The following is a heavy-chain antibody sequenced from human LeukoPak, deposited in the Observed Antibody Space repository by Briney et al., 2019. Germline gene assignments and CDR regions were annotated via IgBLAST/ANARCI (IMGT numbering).Heavy chain of an antibody. CDR1: GGSFSGYY. CDR3: ATTQTGYPFYYFDY. Sequence: KPSETLSLTCAVYGGSFSGYYWSWIRQPPGKGLEWIGEINHSGSTNYNPSLKSRVTISVDTSKNQFSLKLSSVTAADTAVYYCATTQTGYPFYYFDYWGQGTLVTVSS. CDR2: INHSGST. D-gene: IGHD3-9*01. J-gene: IGHJ4*02. V-gene: IGHV4-34*01.